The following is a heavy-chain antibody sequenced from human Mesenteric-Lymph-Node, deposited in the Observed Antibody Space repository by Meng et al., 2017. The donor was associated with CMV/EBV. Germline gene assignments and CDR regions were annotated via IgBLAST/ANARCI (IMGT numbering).Heavy chain of an antibody. Sequence: SETLSLTCTVSGGSISSGGYYWSWIRQHPGKGLEWIGYIYYRRSTYYNPSLKSRVTISVDTSKNQFSLKLSSVTAADTAVYYCARDLRSYDSSGYYYAAYYYYVMDVWGQGTTVTVSS. CDR3: ARDLRSYDSSGYYYAAYYYYVMDV. J-gene: IGHJ6*02. CDR2: IYYRRST. CDR1: GGSISSGGYY. D-gene: IGHD3-22*01. V-gene: IGHV4-31*03.